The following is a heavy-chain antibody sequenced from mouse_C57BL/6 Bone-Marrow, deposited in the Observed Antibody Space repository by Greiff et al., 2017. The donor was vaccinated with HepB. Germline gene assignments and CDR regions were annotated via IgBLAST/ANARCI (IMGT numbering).Heavy chain of an antibody. V-gene: IGHV5-17*01. CDR2: ISSGSSTI. CDR1: GFTFSDYG. J-gene: IGHJ2*01. Sequence: EVKLVESGGGLVKPGGSLKLSCAASGFTFSDYGMHWVRQAPEKGLEWVAYISSGSSTIYYSATVKGRFTISRDNAKNTLFLKMTSLGSEDTALYYCARGGMITTRFDYWGQGTTLTVSS. D-gene: IGHD2-4*01. CDR3: ARGGMITTRFDY.